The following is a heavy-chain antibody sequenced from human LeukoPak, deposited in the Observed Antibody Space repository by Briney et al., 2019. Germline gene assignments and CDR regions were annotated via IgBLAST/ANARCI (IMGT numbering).Heavy chain of an antibody. CDR3: ARGRLGTWFGELKA. J-gene: IGHJ5*02. V-gene: IGHV1-2*02. D-gene: IGHD3-10*01. CDR2: INPDSGGT. Sequence: ASVKVSCKASGYTFTGYYIHWVRQAPGQGLEWMAWINPDSGGTNYAQKFQGRVTMTRDTSISTAYMELSRLRSDDTAVYYCARGRLGTWFGELKAWGQRTLVTVSS. CDR1: GYTFTGYY.